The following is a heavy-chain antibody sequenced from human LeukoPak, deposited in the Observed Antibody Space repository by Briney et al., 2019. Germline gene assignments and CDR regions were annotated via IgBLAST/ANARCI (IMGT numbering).Heavy chain of an antibody. J-gene: IGHJ3*01. CDR2: ISSSSYYI. CDR1: GFTFSTYS. V-gene: IGHV3-21*01. Sequence: PGGSLRLSCAASGFTFSTYSMNWVRQAPGKGLEWVSSISSSSYYIYHADSVKGRFTISRDNAKNSLYLQMSSLRAEDTAVYYCASSPQDYYGSGEGAFDFWGQGTMVIVSS. CDR3: ASSPQDYYGSGEGAFDF. D-gene: IGHD3-10*01.